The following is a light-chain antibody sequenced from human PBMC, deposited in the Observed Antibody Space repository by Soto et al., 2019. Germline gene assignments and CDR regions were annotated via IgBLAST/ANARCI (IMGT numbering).Light chain of an antibody. CDR1: QSISNK. CDR3: QHYNNWPRT. Sequence: ETLMTQSPATLSVSPGERATLSCRASQSISNKLAWYQHKPGQAPRLLIYGMSIRATGVPDRFSGSGSGTEFTLTISNLQSADFAVYFCQHYNNWPRTFGGGTKVDI. CDR2: GMS. V-gene: IGKV3-15*01. J-gene: IGKJ4*01.